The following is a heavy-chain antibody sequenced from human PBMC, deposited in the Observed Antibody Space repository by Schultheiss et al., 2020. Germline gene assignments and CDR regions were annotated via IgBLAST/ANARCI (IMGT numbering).Heavy chain of an antibody. CDR3: ARGQWLGLTNPFDY. V-gene: IGHV1-8*02. J-gene: IGHJ4*02. Sequence: ASVKVSCKASGYTFTSYYMHWVRQAPGQGLEWMGRINPNSDNTGYAQKFQGRVTMTRNTSISTAYMELSRLRSDDTAVYYCARGQWLGLTNPFDYWGQGTLVTVSS. CDR2: INPNSDNT. D-gene: IGHD6-19*01. CDR1: GYTFTSYY.